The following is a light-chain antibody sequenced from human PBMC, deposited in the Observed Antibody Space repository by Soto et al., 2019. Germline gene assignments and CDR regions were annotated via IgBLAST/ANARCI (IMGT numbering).Light chain of an antibody. CDR2: WAS. V-gene: IGKV4-1*01. CDR3: QQCYSAPLT. CDR1: QNILYTNNKNY. J-gene: IGKJ4*01. Sequence: DIVMTQSPDSLAVSLGERATINCKSSQNILYTNNKNYLVWYQQKPGQPPKLLISWASTRESGVPDRFSGSGSGTDFTLTICSLQADDVAVYYCQQCYSAPLTFGGGTKVEI.